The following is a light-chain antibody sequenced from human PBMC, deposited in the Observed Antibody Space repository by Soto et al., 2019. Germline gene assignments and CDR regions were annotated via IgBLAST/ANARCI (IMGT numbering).Light chain of an antibody. Sequence: EIVLTQSPATLSLSPGERATLSCRPSQSVSTYLAWYQQKPGQAPRLLIYDASNRATGIPARFSGSGSGADFKLTISTLEPEDFAIYYCQQRSNWPLTFGGGTKVDIK. V-gene: IGKV3-11*01. CDR3: QQRSNWPLT. CDR1: QSVSTY. CDR2: DAS. J-gene: IGKJ4*01.